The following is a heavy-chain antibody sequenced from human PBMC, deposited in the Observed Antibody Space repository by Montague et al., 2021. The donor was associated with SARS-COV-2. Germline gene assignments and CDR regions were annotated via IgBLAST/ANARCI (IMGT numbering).Heavy chain of an antibody. CDR1: GGSISGSSYY. CDR3: ARHDDILTTYYYYSGMDV. J-gene: IGHJ6*02. D-gene: IGHD3-9*01. Sequence: SETLSLTCTVSGGSISGSSYYWGWIRQPPGKGLEWIGSIYYSGSTYYNPSLKSRVTISVDTSKNQFSLKLSSVTAADTAVYYCARHDDILTTYYYYSGMDVWGQGTTVTVSS. V-gene: IGHV4-39*01. CDR2: IYYSGST.